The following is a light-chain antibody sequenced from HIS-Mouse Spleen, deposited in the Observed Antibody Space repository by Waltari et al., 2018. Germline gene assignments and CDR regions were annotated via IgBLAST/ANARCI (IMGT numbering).Light chain of an antibody. J-gene: IGKJ4*01. CDR1: QGISSY. Sequence: DIQLTQFPFFLSASVGDRVTITCRASQGISSYLAWYQQKPGKAPKLLIYAASTLQSGVPSRFSGSGSGTDFTLTISCLQSEDFATYYCQQYYSYLLTFGGGTKVEIK. CDR3: QQYYSYLLT. CDR2: AAS. V-gene: IGKV1-9*01.